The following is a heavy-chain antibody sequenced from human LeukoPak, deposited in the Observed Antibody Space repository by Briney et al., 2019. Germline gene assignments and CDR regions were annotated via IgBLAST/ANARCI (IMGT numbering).Heavy chain of an antibody. D-gene: IGHD2-2*03. Sequence: GGSLRLSCAASGFPFSDYYMSWIRQAPGKGLEWVSYISSSSSYTDYADSVKGRFTISRDNAKNSLNLQMNSLRAEDTAVYYCARDYGYCGYSDYWGKGTLLTVSS. J-gene: IGHJ4*02. CDR1: GFPFSDYY. CDR2: ISSSSSYT. V-gene: IGHV3-11*05. CDR3: ARDYGYCGYSDY.